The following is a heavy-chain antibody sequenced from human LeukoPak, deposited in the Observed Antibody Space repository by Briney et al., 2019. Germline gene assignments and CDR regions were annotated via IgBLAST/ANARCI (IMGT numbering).Heavy chain of an antibody. CDR2: ISGSGGST. J-gene: IGHJ4*02. V-gene: IGHV3-23*01. D-gene: IGHD4-17*01. Sequence: SVISGSGGSTYYADSVKGRFTISRDNSKNTLYLQMNSLRAEDTAVYYCAKEGYYGDHFDYWGQGTLVTVSS. CDR3: AKEGYYGDHFDY.